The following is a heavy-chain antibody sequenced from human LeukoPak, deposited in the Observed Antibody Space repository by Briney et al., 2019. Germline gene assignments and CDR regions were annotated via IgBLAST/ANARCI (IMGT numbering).Heavy chain of an antibody. J-gene: IGHJ6*03. D-gene: IGHD1-1*01. CDR3: ARGRVSSSTWYSTYYYYYYMDV. V-gene: IGHV4-59*01. Sequence: SETLSLTCTVSDDSITLYYWTWIRQPPGKGLEWIGYVDHTGSTNFNPSLNGRVSISRDTSKNLFSLRLRSVTAADTAVYFCARGRVSSSTWYSTYYYYYYMDVWGKGTTVTVSS. CDR1: DDSITLYY. CDR2: VDHTGST.